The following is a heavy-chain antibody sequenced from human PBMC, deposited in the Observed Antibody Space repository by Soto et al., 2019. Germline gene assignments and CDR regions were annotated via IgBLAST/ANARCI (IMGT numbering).Heavy chain of an antibody. D-gene: IGHD6-13*01. V-gene: IGHV1-8*01. CDR1: GYTFTGYD. CDR2: MNPNSGNT. Sequence: ASVKVSCKASGYTFTGYDINWVRQATGQGLEWMGWMNPNSGNTGYAQKFQGRVTMTRNTSISTAYMELSSLRSEDTAVYYCARETLPDSSSWGNYYYYGMDVWGQGTTVTVS. CDR3: ARETLPDSSSWGNYYYYGMDV. J-gene: IGHJ6*02.